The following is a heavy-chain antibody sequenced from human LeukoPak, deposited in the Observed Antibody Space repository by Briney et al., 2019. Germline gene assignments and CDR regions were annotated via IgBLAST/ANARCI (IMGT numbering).Heavy chain of an antibody. Sequence: GGSLRLSCAASGLTFSDHYMDWVRQAPGKGLEWVGRTRNKAKSYTTEYAASVKGRFTISRDDSKNSLYLQMNSLKTEDTALYYCSRGATAGTNYYYGLDVWGQGTTVTVSS. CDR2: TRNKAKSYTT. V-gene: IGHV3-72*01. D-gene: IGHD6-13*01. J-gene: IGHJ6*02. CDR1: GLTFSDHY. CDR3: SRGATAGTNYYYGLDV.